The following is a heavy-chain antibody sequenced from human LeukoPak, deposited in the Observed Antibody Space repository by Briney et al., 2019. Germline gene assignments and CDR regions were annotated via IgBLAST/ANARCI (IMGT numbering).Heavy chain of an antibody. Sequence: SETLSLTCAVYGGSFSGYYWSWIRQPPGKGLDWIGEINHSGSTNYNPSLKSRATISVDTPKKQFSLHVSSVTAADTAFYYGAVRGQVWVHPRSFDYWGQGTLVTVSS. D-gene: IGHD3-16*01. CDR1: GGSFSGYY. CDR3: AVRGQVWVHPRSFDY. CDR2: INHSGST. V-gene: IGHV4-34*01. J-gene: IGHJ4*02.